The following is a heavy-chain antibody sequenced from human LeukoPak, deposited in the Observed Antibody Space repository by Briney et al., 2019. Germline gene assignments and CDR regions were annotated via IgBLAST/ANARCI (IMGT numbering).Heavy chain of an antibody. D-gene: IGHD6-19*01. J-gene: IGHJ4*02. V-gene: IGHV4-59*01. CDR2: IYYSGST. CDR1: GGSISSYY. CDR3: AREGGSSGWYDY. Sequence: SETLSLTCTVSGGSISSYYWSWIRQPPGKGLEWIGYIYYSGSTSYNPSLKSRVTMSVDASKNHFSLRLTSVTAADTAVYYCAREGGSSGWYDYWGQGTLVTVSS.